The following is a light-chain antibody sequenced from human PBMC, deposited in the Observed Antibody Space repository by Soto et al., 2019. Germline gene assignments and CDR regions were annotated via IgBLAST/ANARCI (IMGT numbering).Light chain of an antibody. J-gene: IGLJ3*02. CDR2: EVS. Sequence: QSVLTQPPSASGSPGQSVTISCTGTSSDVGDYNYVSWYQQHPGKAPKLMIYEVSKRPSGVPDRFSGSKSGNTASLTVSGLQAEDEADYYCISYAGSNNLFGGGTKVTVL. V-gene: IGLV2-8*01. CDR3: ISYAGSNNL. CDR1: SSDVGDYNY.